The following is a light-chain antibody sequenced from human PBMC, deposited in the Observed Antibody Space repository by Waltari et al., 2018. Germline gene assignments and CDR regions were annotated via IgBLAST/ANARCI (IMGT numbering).Light chain of an antibody. CDR1: QSLLHSNGYKY. V-gene: IGKV2-28*01. J-gene: IGKJ2*01. CDR3: MQALQSLYT. CDR2: LGS. Sequence: EIVMAQSPLSLSVTPGAQSSISCRSDQSLLHSNGYKYLDWYLQKPGQAPQLLIYLGSTRASGVPDRFSGSGSGTDFTLTISSVEAEDVGVYYCMQALQSLYTFGPGTKLQIK.